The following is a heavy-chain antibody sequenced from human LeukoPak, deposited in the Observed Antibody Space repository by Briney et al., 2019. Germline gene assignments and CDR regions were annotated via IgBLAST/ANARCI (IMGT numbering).Heavy chain of an antibody. CDR1: GFTFSSYE. V-gene: IGHV3-48*03. J-gene: IGHJ3*02. Sequence: GGSLRLSCAASGFTFSSYEMNWVRQAPGKGLEWVSYISGSGSTIYYADSVKGRFTISRDNAKNSLYLQMNSLRAEDTAVYYCARLSGYSNNDAFDIWGQGTMVTVSS. CDR3: ARLSGYSNNDAFDI. D-gene: IGHD3-22*01. CDR2: ISGSGSTI.